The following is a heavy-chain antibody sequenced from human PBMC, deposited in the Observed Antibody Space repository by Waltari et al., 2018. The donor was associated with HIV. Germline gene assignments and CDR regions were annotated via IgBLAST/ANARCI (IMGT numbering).Heavy chain of an antibody. D-gene: IGHD2-2*02. CDR1: GYTFNNYG. Sequence: QVQLMQSGPEVKKPGASVKVSCTASGYTFNNYGISWVRQVPGQGLEWMGWISAYNGNTKYAQKFQGRVTMTTDTSTRTAYMELRSLSSDDTAVYYCARRSCNSSSCFTYFYYFAMDVWGQGTTVTVSS. CDR2: ISAYNGNT. CDR3: ARRSCNSSSCFTYFYYFAMDV. J-gene: IGHJ6*02. V-gene: IGHV1-18*04.